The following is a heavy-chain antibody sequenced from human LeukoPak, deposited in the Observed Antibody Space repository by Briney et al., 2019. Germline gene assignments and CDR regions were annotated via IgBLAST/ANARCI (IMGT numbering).Heavy chain of an antibody. Sequence: SETLSLTCTVSGASVSGDYWSWIRQPPGKGLEWIGYIYVSGNSNYNPSPKSRVSISLDTSKNQVSLTLTSVTAADTAVYYCARRPGSGNNYYYGMDVWGQGTTVTVSS. D-gene: IGHD3-10*01. CDR1: GASVSGDY. J-gene: IGHJ6*02. CDR3: ARRPGSGNNYYYGMDV. V-gene: IGHV4-59*08. CDR2: IYVSGNS.